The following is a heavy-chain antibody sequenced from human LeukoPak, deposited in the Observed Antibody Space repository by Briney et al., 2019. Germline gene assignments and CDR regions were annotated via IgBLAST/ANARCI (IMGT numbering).Heavy chain of an antibody. CDR2: INPNSGGT. Sequence: GASVKVSCKASGYTFTGYYMHWVRQAPGQGLEWMGWINPNSGGTNYAQKFQGRVTMARDTSISTAYMELSRLRSDDTAVYYCAREGYCSSTSCYSWFDPWGQGTLVTVSS. CDR1: GYTFTGYY. D-gene: IGHD2-2*01. V-gene: IGHV1-2*02. CDR3: AREGYCSSTSCYSWFDP. J-gene: IGHJ5*02.